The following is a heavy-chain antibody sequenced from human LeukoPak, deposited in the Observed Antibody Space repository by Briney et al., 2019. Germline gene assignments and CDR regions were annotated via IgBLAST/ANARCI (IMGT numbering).Heavy chain of an antibody. J-gene: IGHJ6*02. CDR2: ISGSGGST. CDR3: AKEDIVVVPAVMGRNGTDV. Sequence: PGGSLRLSCAASGFTFSSYAMSWVRQAPGKGLEWVSAISGSGGSTYYADSVKGRFTISRDNSKNTLYLQMNSLRAEDTAVYYCAKEDIVVVPAVMGRNGTDVWGQGTTVTVSS. CDR1: GFTFSSYA. D-gene: IGHD2-2*01. V-gene: IGHV3-23*01.